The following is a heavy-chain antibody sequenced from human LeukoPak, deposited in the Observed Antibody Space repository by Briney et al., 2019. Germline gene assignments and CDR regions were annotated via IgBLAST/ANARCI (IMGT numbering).Heavy chain of an antibody. CDR2: IKSKTDGGTT. CDR3: TTRYYDFWSGYYFDY. CDR1: GFTFSNAW. V-gene: IGHV3-15*01. D-gene: IGHD3-3*01. Sequence: PGGSLRLSCAASGFTFSNAWMSWVRQAPGKGLEWVGRIKSKTDGGTTDYAAPVKGRFTISRDDSKNTLYLQMSSLKTEDTAVYYCTTRYYDFWSGYYFDYWGQGTLVTVSS. J-gene: IGHJ4*02.